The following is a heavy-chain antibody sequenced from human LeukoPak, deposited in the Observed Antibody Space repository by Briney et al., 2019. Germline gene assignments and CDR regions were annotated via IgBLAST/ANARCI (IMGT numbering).Heavy chain of an antibody. V-gene: IGHV1-18*04. J-gene: IGHJ4*02. Sequence: ASVKVSCKASGYAFTSYGISWVRQAPGQGLEWMGWISGYNGNTNYVQKMQGRVTMTTDTSTNTAYMELRSLRSDDTAVYYCAREPGIAVAGVLDYWGQGSLVTVSS. CDR1: GYAFTSYG. CDR3: AREPGIAVAGVLDY. D-gene: IGHD6-19*01. CDR2: ISGYNGNT.